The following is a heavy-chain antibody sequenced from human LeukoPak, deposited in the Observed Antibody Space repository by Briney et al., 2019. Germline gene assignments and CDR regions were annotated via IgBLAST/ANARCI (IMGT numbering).Heavy chain of an antibody. CDR2: IYYSGST. CDR1: GGSVSSGDYY. J-gene: IGHJ4*02. V-gene: IGHV4-61*08. D-gene: IGHD2-21*01. Sequence: SETLSLTCSVSGGSVSSGDYYWNWIRQPPGKGLEWVGYIYYSGSTNYNPSLKSRLSISVGRSKNQFSLKLKSVTAAGTAVYYCARDNSALDYWGQGTLVTVSS. CDR3: ARDNSALDY.